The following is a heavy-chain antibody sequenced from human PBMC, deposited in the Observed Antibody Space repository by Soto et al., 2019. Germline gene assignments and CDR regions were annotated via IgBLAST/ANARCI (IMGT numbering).Heavy chain of an antibody. CDR3: ARYNAASGTYYFDF. CDR2: IYYSGST. D-gene: IGHD6-13*01. CDR1: GGSISSSSYY. Sequence: PSETLSLTCTVSGGSISSSSYYWGWIRQPPGKGLEWIGSIYYSGSTYYNPSLKSRVTISVDISKSQFSLRLTSVTAADTAVYYCARYNAASGTYYFDFWGQGALVT. J-gene: IGHJ4*02. V-gene: IGHV4-39*07.